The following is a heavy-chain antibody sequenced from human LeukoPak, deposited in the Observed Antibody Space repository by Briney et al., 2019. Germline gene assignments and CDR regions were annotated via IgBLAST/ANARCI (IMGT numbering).Heavy chain of an antibody. D-gene: IGHD2-2*01. CDR3: ARDWGYCSSTSCSFYYYYYMDV. CDR1: GFNFRSFA. J-gene: IGHJ6*03. CDR2: ISYDGSNK. V-gene: IGHV3-30-3*01. Sequence: PGGSLRLSCAASGFNFRSFAIHWVRQAPGKGLEWVAVISYDGSNKYYADSVKGRFTISRDNSNNTPYLQMNSLRGEDTAVYYCARDWGYCSSTSCSFYYYYYMDVWGKGTTVTVSS.